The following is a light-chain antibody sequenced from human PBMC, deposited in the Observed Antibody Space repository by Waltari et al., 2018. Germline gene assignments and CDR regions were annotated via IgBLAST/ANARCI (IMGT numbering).Light chain of an antibody. CDR3: CSYAGSYTLV. CDR1: NNDVGGYNS. Sequence: QSALTQPRSVSGSPGQSVTISCTGTNNDVGGYNSVSWYQRHPGKAPKLLIYDVSKRPSGVPDRLSGSKSGNTASLTISGLQAEDEADYYCCSYAGSYTLVFGGGTKLTVL. V-gene: IGLV2-11*01. J-gene: IGLJ2*01. CDR2: DVS.